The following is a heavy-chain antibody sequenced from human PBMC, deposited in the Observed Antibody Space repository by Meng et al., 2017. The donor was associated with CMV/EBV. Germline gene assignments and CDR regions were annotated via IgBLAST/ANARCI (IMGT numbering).Heavy chain of an antibody. J-gene: IGHJ4*02. D-gene: IGHD2-2*01. CDR3: SHGEGIVVVPAAISYSSGGWYDY. Sequence: GGSLRLSCAASGFTFSDYYMSWIRQAPGKGLEWVPYISSSGSTIYYADSVKGRCTISRDSAKNSLYLQMNSLRAEDTAVYYCSHGEGIVVVPAAISYSSGGWYDYWGQGTLVTVSS. CDR2: ISSSGSTI. CDR1: GFTFSDYY. V-gene: IGHV3-11*01.